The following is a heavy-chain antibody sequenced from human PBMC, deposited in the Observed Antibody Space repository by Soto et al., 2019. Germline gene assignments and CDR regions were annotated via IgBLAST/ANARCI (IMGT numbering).Heavy chain of an antibody. D-gene: IGHD2-2*01. CDR2: ISSSSSYI. CDR1: GFTFSSYS. CDR3: AARPKYCSSTSCYDN. V-gene: IGHV3-21*01. Sequence: GGSLRLSCAASGFTFSSYSMNWVRQAPGKGLEWVSSISSSSSYIYYADSVKGRFTISRDNAKNSLYLQMNSLRAEDTAVYYCAARPKYCSSTSCYDNWGQGTLVTVSS. J-gene: IGHJ4*02.